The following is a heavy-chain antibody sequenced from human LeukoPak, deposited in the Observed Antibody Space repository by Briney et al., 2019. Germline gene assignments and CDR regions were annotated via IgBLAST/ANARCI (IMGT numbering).Heavy chain of an antibody. CDR2: IYYSGST. CDR3: ASLSTYYYDSSGYTDFDY. CDR1: GGSISSGDHY. V-gene: IGHV4-30-4*01. D-gene: IGHD3-22*01. Sequence: SQTLSLTCTVSGGSISSGDHYWSWIRQPPGKGLEWIGYIYYSGSTYYNPSLKSRVTISVDTSKNQFSLKPSSVTAADTAVYYCASLSTYYYDSSGYTDFDYWGQGTLVTVSS. J-gene: IGHJ4*02.